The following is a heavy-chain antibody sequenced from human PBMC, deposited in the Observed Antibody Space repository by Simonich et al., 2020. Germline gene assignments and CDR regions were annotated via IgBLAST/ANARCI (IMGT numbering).Heavy chain of an antibody. CDR1: GYSISSGYY. CDR3: ARVGYSNYYYYGMDV. CDR2: IYLRGST. V-gene: IGHV4-38-2*01. J-gene: IGHJ6*02. Sequence: QVQLQESGPGLVKPSETLSLTCAVSGYSISSGYYWGWIRQPPGNGLEWIGSIYLRGSTYDNPSLKSRVTISVDTSKNQFSLKLSSVTAADTAVYYCARVGYSNYYYYGMDVWGQGTTVTVSS. D-gene: IGHD6-13*01.